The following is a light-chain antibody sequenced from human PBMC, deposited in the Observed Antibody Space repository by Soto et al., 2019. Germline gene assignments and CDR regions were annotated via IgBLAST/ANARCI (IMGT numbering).Light chain of an antibody. Sequence: DIQLTQSPSFLSASVGDRVTVTCRASQGIINFLNWYQHKRGEAPILLIYGASNLQNGVPSRFSGSGSGADFTLTISSLQPEDFATYYCQQYNSYSPTFGQGTKVDIK. CDR2: GAS. J-gene: IGKJ1*01. V-gene: IGKV1-39*01. CDR1: QGIINF. CDR3: QQYNSYSPT.